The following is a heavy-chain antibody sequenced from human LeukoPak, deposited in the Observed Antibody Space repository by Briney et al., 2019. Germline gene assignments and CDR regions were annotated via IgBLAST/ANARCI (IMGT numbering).Heavy chain of an antibody. D-gene: IGHD5-18*01. CDR2: IYYSGST. V-gene: IGHV4-59*12. CDR1: GGSISSYY. Sequence: SETLSLTCTVSGGSISSYYWSWIRQPPGKGLEWIGYIYYSGSTNYNPSLKSRVTISVDTSKNQFSLKLSSVTAADTAVYYCARNGYSNSYEWGDFDYWGQGTLVTVSS. CDR3: ARNGYSNSYEWGDFDY. J-gene: IGHJ4*02.